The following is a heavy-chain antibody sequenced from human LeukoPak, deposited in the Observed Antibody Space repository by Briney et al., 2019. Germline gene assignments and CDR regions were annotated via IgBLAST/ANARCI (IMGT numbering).Heavy chain of an antibody. CDR1: GFTFSSYA. CDR2: ISGSGGST. CDR3: AKHTKLRRIAAAPDAFDI. J-gene: IGHJ3*02. Sequence: QSGGSLRLSCAASGFTFSSYAMSWVRQAPGKGLEWVSAISGSGGSTYYADSVKGRFTISRDNSKNTLYLQMNSLRAEDTAVYYCAKHTKLRRIAAAPDAFDIWGQGTMVTVSS. V-gene: IGHV3-23*01. D-gene: IGHD6-13*01.